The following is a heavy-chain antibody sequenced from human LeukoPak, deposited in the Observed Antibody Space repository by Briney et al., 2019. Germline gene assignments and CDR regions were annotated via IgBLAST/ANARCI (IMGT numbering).Heavy chain of an antibody. V-gene: IGHV3-30*18. CDR2: ISYDGSNK. CDR1: GLTFSSYG. CDR3: AKDRDSGSSGGDAFDI. D-gene: IGHD1-26*01. J-gene: IGHJ3*02. Sequence: GGSLRLSCAASGLTFSSYGMHWVRQAPGKGLEWVAVISYDGSNKYYVDSVKGRFTISRDNSKNTLYLQMNSLRAEDTAVYYCAKDRDSGSSGGDAFDIWGQGTMVTVSS.